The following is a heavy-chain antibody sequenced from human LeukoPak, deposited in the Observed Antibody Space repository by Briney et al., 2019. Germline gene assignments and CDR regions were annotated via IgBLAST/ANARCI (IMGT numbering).Heavy chain of an antibody. CDR3: AKDLYYYGSGSYY. V-gene: IGHV3-7*03. CDR1: GFTFSSYW. CDR2: IKQDGSEK. J-gene: IGHJ4*02. Sequence: GGSLRLSCAASGFTFSSYWMSWVRQAPGKGLEWVANIKQDGSEKYYVDSVKGRFTISRDNSKNTLYLQMNSLRAEDTAVYYCAKDLYYYGSGSYYWGQGTLVTVSS. D-gene: IGHD3-10*01.